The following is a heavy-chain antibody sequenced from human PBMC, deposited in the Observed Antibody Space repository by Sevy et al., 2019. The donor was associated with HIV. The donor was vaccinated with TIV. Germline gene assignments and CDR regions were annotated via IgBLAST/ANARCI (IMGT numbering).Heavy chain of an antibody. D-gene: IGHD3-3*01. J-gene: IGHJ3*02. CDR2: IYSGGST. CDR3: ARADYDFWSGYYTGPFGAFDI. CDR1: GFTVSSNY. Sequence: GGSLRLSCAASGFTVSSNYMSCVRQAPGKGLEWVSVIYSGGSTYYADTVKGRFTVSRDNSKNTLYLQMNSLRAEDTAVYYCARADYDFWSGYYTGPFGAFDIWGQGTMVTVSS. V-gene: IGHV3-53*01.